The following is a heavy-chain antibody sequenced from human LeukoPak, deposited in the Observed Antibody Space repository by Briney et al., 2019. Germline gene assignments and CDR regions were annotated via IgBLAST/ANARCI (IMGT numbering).Heavy chain of an antibody. Sequence: ASVKVSCKASGYTFTSYYMHWVRQAPGQGLEWMGIINPSGGSTSYAQKFQGRVTMTRDTSTSTVYMELSRLRSDDTAVYYCARVTEDNWNYVYYYYYMDVWGRGTTVTVSS. J-gene: IGHJ6*03. CDR1: GYTFTSYY. CDR2: INPSGGST. D-gene: IGHD1-7*01. CDR3: ARVTEDNWNYVYYYYYMDV. V-gene: IGHV1-46*01.